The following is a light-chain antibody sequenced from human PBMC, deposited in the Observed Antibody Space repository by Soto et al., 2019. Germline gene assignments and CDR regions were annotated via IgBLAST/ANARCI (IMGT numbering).Light chain of an antibody. V-gene: IGKV3-15*01. CDR1: QSVSSN. CDR3: QQYNTLPKT. CDR2: GVS. J-gene: IGKJ1*01. Sequence: EIVMTQSPATLSVSPGERATLSCRASQSVSSNLAWYQQKPGQAPRLLISGVSTRATGIPARFSGSGSGTEFTLTISSLQSEDFAVYYCQQYNTLPKTFGQGTKVEIK.